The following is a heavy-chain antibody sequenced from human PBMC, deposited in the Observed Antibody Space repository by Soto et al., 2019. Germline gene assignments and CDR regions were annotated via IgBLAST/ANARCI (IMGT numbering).Heavy chain of an antibody. CDR2: IKQDGGEK. CDR3: ARDGVAAGLYFDY. J-gene: IGHJ4*02. D-gene: IGHD6-13*01. V-gene: IGHV3-7*05. CDR1: GFTFSDYW. Sequence: EVQLVESGGGLVQPGWSLRLSCAASGFTFSDYWMNWVRQAPGKGLEWVASIKQDGGEKNYVDSVKGRFTISRDNAKNSLYLQMASLRAEDTAVYYCARDGVAAGLYFDYWGQGTLLTVSS.